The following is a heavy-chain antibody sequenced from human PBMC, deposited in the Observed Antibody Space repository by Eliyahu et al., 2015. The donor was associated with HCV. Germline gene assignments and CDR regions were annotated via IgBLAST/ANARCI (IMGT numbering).Heavy chain of an antibody. D-gene: IGHD3/OR15-3a*01. J-gene: IGHJ6*02. CDR2: VYPGGVT. V-gene: IGHV3-66*02. CDR3: SRGLQDNFYALDV. CDR1: GFTVSSNY. Sequence: EVKLEXSGGGLVQPGHSLRLSCXASGFTVSSNYMTWVRQAPGKGLEWVSLVYPGGVTYYADSVRGRFTISRDKSTNTLYLQMNNLRAEDTAIYYCSRGLQDNFYALDVWGQGTTVTVSS.